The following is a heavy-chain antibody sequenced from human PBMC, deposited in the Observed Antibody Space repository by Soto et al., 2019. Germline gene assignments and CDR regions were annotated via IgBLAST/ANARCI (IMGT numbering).Heavy chain of an antibody. J-gene: IGHJ3*02. CDR1: GYPVTAYY. Sequence: QLHLVQSGAVVKKPGASVTVSCSASGYPVTAYYMHWVRQDPGRGLEWMGGINPATGAAKYTQTFQGRVPITRDTSTSTVFMELSGLTSEDTAVFSCARGGGVGVAGSAAFDMWGQGTLVTVSS. CDR2: INPATGAA. D-gene: IGHD3-3*01. CDR3: ARGGGVGVAGSAAFDM. V-gene: IGHV1-2*02.